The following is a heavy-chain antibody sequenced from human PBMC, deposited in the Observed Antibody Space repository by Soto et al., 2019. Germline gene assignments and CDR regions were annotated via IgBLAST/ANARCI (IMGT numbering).Heavy chain of an antibody. V-gene: IGHV1-18*01. Sequence: QVQLVQSGAEVKKPGASVEVSCKASGYIFTSYGITWVRQAPGQGLEWMGWINVYNGDTKYAQKLQGRVTMTTDTSTSTAYMELRSLRSDDTAVYYCARDPGIAVAGYLEHWGQGTLVTVSS. CDR1: GYIFTSYG. J-gene: IGHJ4*02. CDR3: ARDPGIAVAGYLEH. CDR2: INVYNGDT. D-gene: IGHD6-19*01.